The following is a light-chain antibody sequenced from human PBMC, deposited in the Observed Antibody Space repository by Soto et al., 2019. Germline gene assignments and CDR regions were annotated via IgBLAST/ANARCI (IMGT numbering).Light chain of an antibody. CDR2: KVS. V-gene: IGKV2-24*01. CDR1: ESLLHSDGKTY. Sequence: DIVLTQTPLSSPVTLGQPASISCRSSESLLHSDGKTYLSWLQQRPGQPQRLLIYKVSNRLSGVPDRFSGSGAGTDFTLKISRVEADDVGVYYCFQATQYPPYTFGQGTKLEIE. CDR3: FQATQYPPYT. J-gene: IGKJ2*01.